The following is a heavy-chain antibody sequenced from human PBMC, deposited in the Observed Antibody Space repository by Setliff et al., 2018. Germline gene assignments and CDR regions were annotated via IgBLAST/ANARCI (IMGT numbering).Heavy chain of an antibody. D-gene: IGHD3-16*01. J-gene: IGHJ4*02. V-gene: IGHV1-2*04. Sequence: ASVKVSCKASGGTFSSYAISWVRQAPGQGLEWMGRVNPASGGTNYAQKFQGWVTMTRDTSISTAYMELSRLRSDDTAVYYCARDGGEYWGQGTLVTVSS. CDR3: ARDGGEY. CDR1: GGTFSSYA. CDR2: VNPASGGT.